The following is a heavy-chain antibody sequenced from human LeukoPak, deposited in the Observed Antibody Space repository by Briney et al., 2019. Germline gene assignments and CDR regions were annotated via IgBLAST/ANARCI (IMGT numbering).Heavy chain of an antibody. D-gene: IGHD3-9*01. CDR1: GYSFTSYW. V-gene: IGHV5-51*01. CDR3: ARRRILTGYYYYFDY. Sequence: GESPKISCKGSGYSFTSYWTGWVRQMPGKGLEWMGIIYPGDSDTRYSPSFQGQVTISADKSISTAYLQWSSLKASDTAMYYCARRRILTGYYYYFDYWGQGTLVTVSS. J-gene: IGHJ4*02. CDR2: IYPGDSDT.